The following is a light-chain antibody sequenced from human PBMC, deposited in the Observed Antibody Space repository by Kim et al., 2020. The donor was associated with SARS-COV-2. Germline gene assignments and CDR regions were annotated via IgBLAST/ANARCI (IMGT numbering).Light chain of an antibody. CDR1: QSMLHSTGCQD. CDR3: MQALQPAIT. V-gene: IGKV2-28*01. Sequence: PASLAGGSRQSMLHSTGCQDLVWELQKPGQSPRLLICLGSNRASGDPDRFSGSGSGTDFTLKISRVEAEDVGFYYCMQALQPAITFGQGTRLEIK. CDR2: LGS. J-gene: IGKJ5*01.